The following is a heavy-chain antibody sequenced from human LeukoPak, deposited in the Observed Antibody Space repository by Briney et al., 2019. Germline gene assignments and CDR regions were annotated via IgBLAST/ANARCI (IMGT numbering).Heavy chain of an antibody. J-gene: IGHJ5*02. V-gene: IGHV1-2*06. D-gene: IGHD5-12*01. CDR3: ARFMVAMSGFDP. CDR2: INPNSGGT. CDR1: GYTFTAYY. Sequence: ASVKVSCKASGYTFTAYYIHWVRQAPGQGLEWMGRINPNSGGTKYARKFQGRVTKTRDPSISTAYMELIRLRSDDPAVYCWARFMVAMSGFDPWGQASLVTHSS.